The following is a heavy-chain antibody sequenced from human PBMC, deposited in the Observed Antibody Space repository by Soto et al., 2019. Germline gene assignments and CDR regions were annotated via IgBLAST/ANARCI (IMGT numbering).Heavy chain of an antibody. CDR2: INHSGST. D-gene: IGHD3-16*01. Sequence: SETLSLTCAVYGGSFSGYYWSWIRQPPGKGLEWIGEINHSGSTNYNPSLKSRVTISVDTSKNQFSLKLSSVTAADTAVYYCASGRGGDDAFDIWGQGTMDTVSS. CDR3: ASGRGGDDAFDI. J-gene: IGHJ3*02. CDR1: GGSFSGYY. V-gene: IGHV4-34*01.